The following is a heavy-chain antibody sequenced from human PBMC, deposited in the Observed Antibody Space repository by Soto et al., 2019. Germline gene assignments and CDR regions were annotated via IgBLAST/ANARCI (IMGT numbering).Heavy chain of an antibody. J-gene: IGHJ4*02. CDR1: GGSFSVEC. CDR2: INHSGST. D-gene: IGHD6-19*01. Sequence: SETLSLTWVFYGGSFSVECWSGFRQSPGKGLEWIGEINHSGSTNYNPSLKSRVTISVDKSKNQFSLKLTSVAVADTATYFCARLQVAVPHYWGQGTLVTVSS. V-gene: IGHV4-34*01. CDR3: ARLQVAVPHY.